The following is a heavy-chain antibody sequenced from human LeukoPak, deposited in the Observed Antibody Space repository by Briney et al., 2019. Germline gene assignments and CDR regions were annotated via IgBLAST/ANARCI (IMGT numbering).Heavy chain of an antibody. CDR2: IKQDGSEK. V-gene: IGHV3-7*01. D-gene: IGHD3-10*01. CDR3: VKALGGSGRY. Sequence: GGSLRLSCAASGFTFSSYWMSWVRQAPGKGLEWVANIKQDGSEKYYVDSVKGRFTISRDNPKNTLYLQMNSLSVEDTAIYYCVKALGGSGRYWGQGTSVIVSS. J-gene: IGHJ4*02. CDR1: GFTFSSYW.